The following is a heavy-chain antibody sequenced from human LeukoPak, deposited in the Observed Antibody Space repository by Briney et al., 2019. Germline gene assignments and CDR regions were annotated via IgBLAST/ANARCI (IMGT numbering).Heavy chain of an antibody. CDR1: GFTFSTYN. Sequence: GGSLRLSCAASGFTFSTYNMNWVRQAPGKGLEWVSSISSSSNYIYYADSVKGRFTISRDNAKNSLYLQMNSLRAEDTDVYYCARDVGASPQDAFDIWGQGTMVTVSS. V-gene: IGHV3-21*01. D-gene: IGHD1-26*01. CDR2: ISSSSNYI. J-gene: IGHJ3*02. CDR3: ARDVGASPQDAFDI.